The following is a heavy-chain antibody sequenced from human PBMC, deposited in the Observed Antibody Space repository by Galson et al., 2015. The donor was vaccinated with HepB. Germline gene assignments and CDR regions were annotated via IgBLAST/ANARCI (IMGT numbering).Heavy chain of an antibody. CDR1: GYTFTSYG. Sequence: SVKVSCKASGYTFTSYGISWVRQAPGQGLEWMGWISAYNGNTNYAQKLQGRVTMTTDTSTSTAYMELRSLRSDDTAVYYCASAVETAMVPGGSYKCWGQGTLVTVSS. J-gene: IGHJ4*02. CDR3: ASAVETAMVPGGSYKC. CDR2: ISAYNGNT. V-gene: IGHV1-18*01. D-gene: IGHD5-18*01.